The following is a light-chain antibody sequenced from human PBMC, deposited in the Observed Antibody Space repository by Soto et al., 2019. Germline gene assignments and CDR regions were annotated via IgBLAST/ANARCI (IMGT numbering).Light chain of an antibody. Sequence: EIVLTQSPATLSLSPGERATLSCRASQSISSHLAWYQQKPGQAPRLLIYGASNRPTGIPARFSGSGSGTDFTLTISSLEPEDFAVYYCQQRINSPLTFGGGTKVEIK. V-gene: IGKV3-11*01. CDR1: QSISSH. CDR2: GAS. J-gene: IGKJ4*01. CDR3: QQRINSPLT.